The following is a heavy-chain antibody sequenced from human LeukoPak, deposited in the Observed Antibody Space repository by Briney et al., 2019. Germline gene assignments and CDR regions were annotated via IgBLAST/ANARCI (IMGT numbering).Heavy chain of an antibody. D-gene: IGHD6-19*01. CDR3: ARGWQWLDSDAFDI. CDR2: IYYSGST. J-gene: IGHJ3*02. CDR1: GGSISSRSYY. Sequence: SETLSLTCTVSGGSISSRSYYWGWIRQPPGKGLEWSGSIYYSGSTYYNPSLKSRVTISVDTSKNQFSLNLSSVTAADTAVYSCARGWQWLDSDAFDIWGQGTMVTVSS. V-gene: IGHV4-39*01.